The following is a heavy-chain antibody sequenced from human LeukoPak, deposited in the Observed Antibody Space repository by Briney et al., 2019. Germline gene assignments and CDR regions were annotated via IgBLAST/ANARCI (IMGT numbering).Heavy chain of an antibody. J-gene: IGHJ3*02. Sequence: GGSLRLPCAASGFIFSSYWMHWVRQGPGKGLVWVSRIKTDGSSTSYADSVKGRFTISRDNAKNTLYLQVNSLRAEDTAVYYCARAYDRNYDAFDIWGQGTMVTVSS. CDR1: GFIFSSYW. V-gene: IGHV3-74*01. CDR3: ARAYDRNYDAFDI. CDR2: IKTDGSST. D-gene: IGHD1-14*01.